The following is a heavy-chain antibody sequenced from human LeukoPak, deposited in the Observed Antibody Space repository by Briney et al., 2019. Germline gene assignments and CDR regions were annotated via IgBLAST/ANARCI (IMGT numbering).Heavy chain of an antibody. V-gene: IGHV3-30*18. D-gene: IGHD3-16*01. CDR2: ISYDGSSK. Sequence: GGSLRLSCAASGFTFSSYGMHWVRQAPGKGLEWVAVISYDGSSKYYADSVKGRFTISRDNSKNTLYLQMNSLRAEDTAVYYCAKDQSWGNFDYWGQGTLVTVSS. CDR3: AKDQSWGNFDY. CDR1: GFTFSSYG. J-gene: IGHJ4*02.